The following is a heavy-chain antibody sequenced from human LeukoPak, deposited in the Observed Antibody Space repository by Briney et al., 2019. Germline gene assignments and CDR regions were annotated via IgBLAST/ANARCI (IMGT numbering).Heavy chain of an antibody. Sequence: PSETLSLTCAVYGGSFSGYYWSWIRQPPGKGLEWIGEINHSGSTNYNPSLKSRVTISVDTSKNQFSLKLSSVTAADTAVYYCARAHRYSSSWYRSYNWFDPWGQGTLVTVSS. CDR3: ARAHRYSSSWYRSYNWFDP. V-gene: IGHV4-34*01. CDR1: GGSFSGYY. J-gene: IGHJ5*02. CDR2: INHSGST. D-gene: IGHD6-13*01.